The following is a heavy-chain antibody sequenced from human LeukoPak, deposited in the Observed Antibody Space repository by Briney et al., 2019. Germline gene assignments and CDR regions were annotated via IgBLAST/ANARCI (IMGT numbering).Heavy chain of an antibody. D-gene: IGHD3-10*01. CDR1: GGSISSSSYY. J-gene: IGHJ4*02. V-gene: IGHV4-39*01. CDR3: ARCISMVRGVIRPPDY. Sequence: SETLSLTCTVSGGSISSSSYYWGWIRQPPGEGLEWIGSISYTGSTYYNPSLKSRVTISVDTSKNQFSLKLSSVTAPDTAVYYCARCISMVRGVIRPPDYWGQGTLVTVSS. CDR2: ISYTGST.